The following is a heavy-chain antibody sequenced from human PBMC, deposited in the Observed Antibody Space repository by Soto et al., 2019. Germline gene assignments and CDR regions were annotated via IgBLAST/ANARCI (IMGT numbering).Heavy chain of an antibody. Sequence: GGSLRLSCAASGFTFSDYWMHWVRQAPGKGLEWVSYISSSSSTIYYADSVKGRFTISRDNAKNSLYLQMNSLRDEDTAVYYCARDGTGYFDWLLPYYYYYGMDVWGQGTTVTVSS. V-gene: IGHV3-48*02. CDR2: ISSSSSTI. J-gene: IGHJ6*02. CDR1: GFTFSDYW. D-gene: IGHD3-9*01. CDR3: ARDGTGYFDWLLPYYYYYGMDV.